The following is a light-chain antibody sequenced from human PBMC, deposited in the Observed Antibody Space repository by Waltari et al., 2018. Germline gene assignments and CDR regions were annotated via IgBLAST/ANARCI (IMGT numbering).Light chain of an antibody. CDR3: QQRGNWPPYT. CDR2: DAS. Sequence: ELVLTQSPATLSLSPGERATLSCRASQSVSSYLAWYHQKPGQAPRLLMYDASNRATGIPARFSGSGSGTDFTLTISSLEPEDFAVYYCQQRGNWPPYTFGQGTKLEIK. V-gene: IGKV3-11*01. CDR1: QSVSSY. J-gene: IGKJ2*01.